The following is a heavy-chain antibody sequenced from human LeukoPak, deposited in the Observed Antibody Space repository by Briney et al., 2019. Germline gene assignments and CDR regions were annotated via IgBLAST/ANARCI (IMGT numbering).Heavy chain of an antibody. V-gene: IGHV1-18*01. CDR1: GYTFNKYG. CDR2: ISCYNGDT. J-gene: IGHJ4*02. Sequence: ASVKVSCKASGYTFNKYGISWVRQAPGQGLEWMGWISCYNGDTRYAQKLQGRVTMTTDTSTSTVHMELRSPRSDDTAVYYCARDPSNTSGYNVYFDYWGQGALVTVSS. CDR3: ARDPSNTSGYNVYFDY. D-gene: IGHD2-2*02.